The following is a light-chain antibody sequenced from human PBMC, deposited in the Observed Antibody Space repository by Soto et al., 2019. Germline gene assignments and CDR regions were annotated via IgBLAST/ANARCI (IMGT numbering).Light chain of an antibody. V-gene: IGKV3-20*01. CDR2: GAS. Sequence: EVVLTQSPATLSLSPGAGATLSCRASQSIGNYLAWYQQKPGQAPRLLVYGASSRATGIPDRFSGSVSGTDFTLTISRLEPEDFALYYGQLYGRSTMYTFGQGTKVDIK. J-gene: IGKJ2*01. CDR3: QLYGRSTMYT. CDR1: QSIGNY.